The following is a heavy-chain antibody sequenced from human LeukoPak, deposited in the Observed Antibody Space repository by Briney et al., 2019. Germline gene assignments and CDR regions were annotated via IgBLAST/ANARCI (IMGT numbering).Heavy chain of an antibody. CDR2: INPNSDGT. J-gene: IGHJ5*02. Sequence: ASVKVSCKASGYTFTGYFIHWVRQAPGQGLEWMGWINPNSDGTNYAQKLQGRVTMTTDTSTSTAYMELRSLRSDDTAVYYCALRGYSYGWDRWFDPWGQGTLVTVSS. V-gene: IGHV1-2*02. D-gene: IGHD5-18*01. CDR1: GYTFTGYF. CDR3: ALRGYSYGWDRWFDP.